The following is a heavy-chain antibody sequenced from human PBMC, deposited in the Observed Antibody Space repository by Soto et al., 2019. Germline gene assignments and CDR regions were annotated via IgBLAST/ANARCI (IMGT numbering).Heavy chain of an antibody. D-gene: IGHD3-16*02. CDR1: GGSISSGDYY. V-gene: IGHV4-30-4*01. CDR2: IYYSGST. CDR3: AGLQSMRLSGLDP. Sequence: QVQLQESGPGLVKPSQTLSLTCTVSGGSISSGDYYWSWIRQPPGKGLEWIGYIYYSGSTYYNPSLKRRVTISVDTSKIQFSLKLSSVTAADTAVYYCAGLQSMRLSGLDPWGQGTLVTVSS. J-gene: IGHJ5*02.